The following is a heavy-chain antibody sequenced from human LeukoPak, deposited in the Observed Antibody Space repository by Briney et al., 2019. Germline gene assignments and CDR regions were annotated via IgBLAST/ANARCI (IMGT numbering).Heavy chain of an antibody. V-gene: IGHV3-23*01. J-gene: IGHJ6*03. D-gene: IGHD6-13*01. Sequence: GGXXXXSCAASGFTFSSYAMSWVRQAPGKGLEWVSAISGSGGSTYYADSVKGRFTISRDNSKNTLYLQMNSLRDEDTAVYYCARGSSSWYVEYYYYYYMDVWGKGTTVTVSS. CDR2: ISGSGGST. CDR3: ARGSSSWYVEYYYYYYMDV. CDR1: GFTFSSYA.